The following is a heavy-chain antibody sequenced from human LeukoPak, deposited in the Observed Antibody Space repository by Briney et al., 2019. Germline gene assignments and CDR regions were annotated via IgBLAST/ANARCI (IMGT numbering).Heavy chain of an antibody. CDR1: EFTFSNYA. J-gene: IGHJ4*02. CDR2: ISGFGGRT. CDR3: TRAEGGGGDLL. V-gene: IGHV3-23*01. D-gene: IGHD2-21*01. Sequence: PGGSLRLSCAASEFTFSNYAMSWVRQAPGKGLEWVSTISGFGGRTNYADSVKGRFTISRDNAKNSLYLQMNSLRAEDTAVYYCTRAEGGGGDLLWGQGTLVTVSS.